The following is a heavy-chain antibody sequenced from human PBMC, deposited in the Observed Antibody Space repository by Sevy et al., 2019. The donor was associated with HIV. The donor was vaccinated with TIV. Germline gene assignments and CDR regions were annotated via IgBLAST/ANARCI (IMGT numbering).Heavy chain of an antibody. CDR2: IYTSGST. CDR1: GASISSYY. Sequence: SQTLSLTCTVSGASISSYYCNWIRQPAGKGLEWIGRIYTSGSTNYNPSLKSRVTMSVDTSKNQFSLKLSSVTAADTAMYYCARGFDDAFDYWGQGTLVTVSS. J-gene: IGHJ4*02. CDR3: ARGFDDAFDY. D-gene: IGHD1-1*01. V-gene: IGHV4-4*07.